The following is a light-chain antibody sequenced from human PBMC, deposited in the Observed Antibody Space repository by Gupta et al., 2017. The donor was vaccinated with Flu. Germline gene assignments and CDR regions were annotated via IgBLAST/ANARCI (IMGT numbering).Light chain of an antibody. J-gene: IGLJ3*02. Sequence: QSALTQPASVSGSPGQSITISCPGSSSDIGGYYYVSWFQQHPGKAPKLMLFDVSNRPSVVSSRFSGSKSGNTDSLTISGLQTEDEAVYYCSSYTTSSTVAFGGGTKLTVL. CDR3: SSYTTSSTVA. CDR1: SSDIGGYYY. V-gene: IGLV2-14*03. CDR2: DVS.